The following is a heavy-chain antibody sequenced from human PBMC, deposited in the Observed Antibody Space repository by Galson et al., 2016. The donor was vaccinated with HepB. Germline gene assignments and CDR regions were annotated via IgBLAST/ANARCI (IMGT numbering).Heavy chain of an antibody. J-gene: IGHJ6*02. CDR2: ISGSGGST. CDR3: AKDQGFLEWLFFDSYYYYGMDV. D-gene: IGHD3-3*01. CDR1: GLTFSSYA. V-gene: IGHV3-23*01. Sequence: SLRLSCAASGLTFSSYAMSWVRQAPGTGLEWVSAISGSGGSTYYAYSVKGRFTLSRDNSKTMLYLQMNSLRAEDTAVYYCAKDQGFLEWLFFDSYYYYGMDVWGQGTTVTVSS.